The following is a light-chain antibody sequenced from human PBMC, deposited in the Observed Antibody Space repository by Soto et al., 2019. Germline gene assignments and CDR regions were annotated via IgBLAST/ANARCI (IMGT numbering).Light chain of an antibody. Sequence: DIVLTQSPGTLSLSPGERATLSCRASQSASSIYLAWYQQKPGQAPRLLIYGASSRATGIPDRFSGSGSGTDFNLHNSRMEAGNSAVYYLQTLSNLTWKFGPRSKVEIK. CDR2: GAS. V-gene: IGKV3-20*01. CDR1: QSASSIY. J-gene: IGKJ1*01. CDR3: QTLSNLTWK.